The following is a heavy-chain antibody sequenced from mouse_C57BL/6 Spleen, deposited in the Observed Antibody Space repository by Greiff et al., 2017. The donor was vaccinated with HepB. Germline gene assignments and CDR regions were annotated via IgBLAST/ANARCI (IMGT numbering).Heavy chain of an antibody. CDR1: GYAFSSSW. CDR3: APTLLDFDD. D-gene: IGHD1-1*01. J-gene: IGHJ2*01. Sequence: QVHLKQSGPELVKPGASVKISCKASGYAFSSSWMNWVKQRPGKGLEWIGRIYPGDGDTYYTGKFKGKATLTADKSSSTAYMQLSSLTSEDSAVYFCAPTLLDFDDWGQGTTLTVSS. V-gene: IGHV1-82*01. CDR2: IYPGDGDT.